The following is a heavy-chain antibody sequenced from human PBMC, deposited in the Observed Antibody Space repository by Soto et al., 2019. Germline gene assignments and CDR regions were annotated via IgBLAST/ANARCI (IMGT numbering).Heavy chain of an antibody. J-gene: IGHJ6*02. V-gene: IGHV3-74*01. CDR3: ARGIQWLYGMDV. D-gene: IGHD5-12*01. CDR1: GFAFDSHW. CDR2: INGDGSST. Sequence: EVQLVESGGGLVQPGGSLRLSCAAAGFAFDSHWMHWVRQAPGKGLVWVSRINGDGSSTFYADSVKGRFTISRDNARNTVYLQMNSLRAEDTAVYYCARGIQWLYGMDVWGQGTTVTVSS.